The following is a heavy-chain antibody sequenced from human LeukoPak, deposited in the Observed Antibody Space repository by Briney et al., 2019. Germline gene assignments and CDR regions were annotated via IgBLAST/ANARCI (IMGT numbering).Heavy chain of an antibody. J-gene: IGHJ6*02. CDR2: ISYDGSNK. V-gene: IGHV3-30*03. CDR3: AMKTTAYYYGMDV. CDR1: GFTFSSYG. Sequence: GGSLRLSCAASGFTFSSYGMHWVRQAPGKGLEWVAVISYDGSNKYYADSVKGRFTISRDNSKNTLYLQMNSLRAEDTAVYYCAMKTTAYYYGMDVWGQGTTVTVSS. D-gene: IGHD4-11*01.